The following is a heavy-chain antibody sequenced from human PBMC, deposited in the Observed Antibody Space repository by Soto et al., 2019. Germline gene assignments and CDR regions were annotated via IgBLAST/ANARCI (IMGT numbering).Heavy chain of an antibody. J-gene: IGHJ3*02. CDR2: IYSGGST. CDR1: GFSVSGGY. D-gene: IGHD2-8*01. CDR3: ARANGFNAFDI. V-gene: IGHV3-53*04. Sequence: EVQLVESGGDLVQPGGSLRLSCVASGFSVSGGYMNWVRQSPGKGPEWVSVIYSGGSTYQADSVKGRFTISRDDYKNTLYLQMNSVRPEDTVVYYCARANGFNAFDIWGPGTRVSVSS.